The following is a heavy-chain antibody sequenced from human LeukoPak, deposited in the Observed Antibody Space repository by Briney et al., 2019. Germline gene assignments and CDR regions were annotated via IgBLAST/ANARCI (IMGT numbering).Heavy chain of an antibody. CDR3: ARGRTGTTGYNWFDP. J-gene: IGHJ5*02. Sequence: SETLSLTCTVSGGSISSVHYYWAWIRQPPGKGLEWIGSIYHTGNTFYNPSLKSRVTISVDTSKNQFSLNLNSVTAADTAVYYCARGRTGTTGYNWFDPWGQGTLVTVSS. CDR2: IYHTGNT. CDR1: GGSISSVHYY. V-gene: IGHV4-39*07. D-gene: IGHD1-1*01.